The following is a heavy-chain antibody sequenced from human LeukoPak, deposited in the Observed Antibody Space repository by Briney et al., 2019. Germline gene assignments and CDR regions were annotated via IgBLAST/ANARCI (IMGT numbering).Heavy chain of an antibody. J-gene: IGHJ5*02. CDR3: ARGSNYDFWSGYSHRYNWFDP. D-gene: IGHD3-3*01. CDR2: INSDGSST. V-gene: IGHV3-74*01. CDR1: GFTFSSYW. Sequence: PGGSLRLSCAASGFTFSSYWMHWVRQAPGKGLVWVSRINSDGSSTSYADSVKGRFTISRDNAKNTLYLQMNSLRAEDTAVYYCARGSNYDFWSGYSHRYNWFDPWGQGTLVTVSS.